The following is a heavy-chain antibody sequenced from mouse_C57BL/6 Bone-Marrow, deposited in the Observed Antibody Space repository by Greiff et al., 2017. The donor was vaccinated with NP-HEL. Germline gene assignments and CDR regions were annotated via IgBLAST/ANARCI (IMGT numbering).Heavy chain of an antibody. Sequence: EVQLRQSGPELVKPGASVKIPCKASGYTFTDYHMDWVKQSHGKSLEWIGDINPNNGGTIYNQKFKGKATLTVDKSSSTAYMELRSLTSEDTAVYYCARKGLRYFDVWGTGTTVTVSS. CDR3: ARKGLRYFDV. J-gene: IGHJ1*03. CDR2: INPNNGGT. D-gene: IGHD3-3*01. V-gene: IGHV1-18*01. CDR1: GYTFTDYH.